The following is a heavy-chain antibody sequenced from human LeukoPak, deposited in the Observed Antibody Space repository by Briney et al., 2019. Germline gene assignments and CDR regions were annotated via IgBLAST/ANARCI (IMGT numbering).Heavy chain of an antibody. CDR2: IYHSGST. Sequence: PSGTLSLTCAVSGGSISSSNWWSWVRQPPGKGLEWIGEIYHSGSTNYNPSLKSRVTISVDKSKNQFSLKLSSVTAADTAVYYCARAHSGSYLALDYWGQGTLVTVSS. CDR1: GGSISSSNW. V-gene: IGHV4-4*02. J-gene: IGHJ4*02. D-gene: IGHD1-26*01. CDR3: ARAHSGSYLALDY.